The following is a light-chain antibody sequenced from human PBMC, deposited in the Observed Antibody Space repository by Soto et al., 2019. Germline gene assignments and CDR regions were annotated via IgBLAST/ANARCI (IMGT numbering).Light chain of an antibody. Sequence: DIVLTQYPATLSLSRGERATLSCRASQSVTTDLAWYQHIRGQAPRLLIYDASTRATGIPPRFSGSGSGTDFTLTISSLEPEDSAVYYCHQRSKWPQTFGQGTTVEIK. CDR2: DAS. CDR3: HQRSKWPQT. J-gene: IGKJ1*01. CDR1: QSVTTD. V-gene: IGKV3-11*01.